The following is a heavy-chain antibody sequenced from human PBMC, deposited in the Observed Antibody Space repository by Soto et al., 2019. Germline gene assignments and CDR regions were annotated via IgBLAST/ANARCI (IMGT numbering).Heavy chain of an antibody. V-gene: IGHV1-46*01. Sequence: GASVKVSCKASGYTFTSYYMHWVRQAPGQGLEWMGIINPSGGSTSYAQKFQGRVTMTRDTSTSTVYMELSSLRSEDTAVYYCARDGIFGVVSYNLFAPWGQGTLVTVSS. J-gene: IGHJ5*02. CDR1: GYTFTSYY. D-gene: IGHD3-3*01. CDR2: INPSGGST. CDR3: ARDGIFGVVSYNLFAP.